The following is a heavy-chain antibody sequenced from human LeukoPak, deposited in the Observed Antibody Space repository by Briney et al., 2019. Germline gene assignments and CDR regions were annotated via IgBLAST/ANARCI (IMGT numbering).Heavy chain of an antibody. CDR2: IIPIFGIA. D-gene: IGHD6-19*01. V-gene: IGHV1-69*04. J-gene: IGHJ3*02. Sequence: GASVNVSCKASGGTFSSYAISWVRQAPGQGLEWMGRIIPIFGIANYAQKFQGRVTITADKSTSTAYMELSSLRSEDTAVYYCARSAVAGTDAFDIWGQGTMVTVSS. CDR3: ARSAVAGTDAFDI. CDR1: GGTFSSYA.